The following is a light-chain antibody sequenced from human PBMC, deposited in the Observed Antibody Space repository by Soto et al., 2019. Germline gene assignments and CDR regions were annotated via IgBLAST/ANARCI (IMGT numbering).Light chain of an antibody. Sequence: EVVLTQSPGMLSLSPGERATLSCRASQSVSSSYLGWYQQRPGQAPRLLMYGTSRRATGIPDRFSGSGSGKDVTLTISRLAPEDFEVYYCQPYGAQPYYFGQGTKLEIK. CDR2: GTS. J-gene: IGKJ2*01. CDR3: QPYGAQPYY. V-gene: IGKV3-20*01. CDR1: QSVSSSY.